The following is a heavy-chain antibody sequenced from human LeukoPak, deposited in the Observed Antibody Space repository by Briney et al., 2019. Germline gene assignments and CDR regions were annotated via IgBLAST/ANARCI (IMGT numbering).Heavy chain of an antibody. D-gene: IGHD1-26*01. CDR2: TNEHETEK. V-gene: IGHV3-7*01. Sequence: GGSLRLSCEVSGFSFSTYWMSWVRQAPGKGLEWVGQTNEHETEKYYGDAVRGRFTIYRDNAKNSLYLQMNSLRPEDTAVYYCAKGRGSYGRDAFDIWGQGTMVTVSS. CDR1: GFSFSTYW. CDR3: AKGRGSYGRDAFDI. J-gene: IGHJ3*02.